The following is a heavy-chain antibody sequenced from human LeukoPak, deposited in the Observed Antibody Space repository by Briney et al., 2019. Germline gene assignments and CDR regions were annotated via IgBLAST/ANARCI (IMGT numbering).Heavy chain of an antibody. CDR3: ARDWGPARTVRDCNGPSCYARGGMDV. V-gene: IGHV1-8*01. D-gene: IGHD3-16*01. CDR2: MNPNSGNT. CDR1: GYTFSSYD. Sequence: GASVKVSCKASGYTFSSYDINWVRQATGQGLEWMGWMNPNSGNTGYAQKFQGRVTMTRDTSTATTYMELRGLTSDDTATYFCARDWGPARTVRDCNGPSCYARGGMDVWGQGTTAAVSS. J-gene: IGHJ6*02.